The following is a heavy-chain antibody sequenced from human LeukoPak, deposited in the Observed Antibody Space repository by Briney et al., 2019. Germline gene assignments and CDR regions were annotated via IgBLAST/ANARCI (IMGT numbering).Heavy chain of an antibody. CDR3: ARGVGSYGYDYYYGMDV. J-gene: IGHJ6*01. CDR2: VYNDTNKQ. D-gene: IGHD3-16*01. CDR1: GVTFSSDG. V-gene: IGHV3-30*03. Sequence: GSALILSCEAAGVTFSSDGMHWGRRAPRKGVEWVAVVYNDTNKQSYPHSVKGRITISRDKSKNTLYLQLNSLRPDDTALYYCARGVGSYGYDYYYGMDVWGEGTTVTVSS.